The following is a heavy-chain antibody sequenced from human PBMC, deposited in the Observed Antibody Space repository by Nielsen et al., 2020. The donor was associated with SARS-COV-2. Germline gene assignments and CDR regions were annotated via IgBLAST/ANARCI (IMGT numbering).Heavy chain of an antibody. V-gene: IGHV4-34*01. J-gene: IGHJ4*02. CDR2: ITHTGDA. Sequence: WIRQPPGKGLEWIGEITHTGDASYNPSLKSRVTMSVDTSKNQFSLKLSSVTAADTAVYYCARLPPAGYDILTGYYISDYYFDYWGQGTLVTVSS. D-gene: IGHD3-9*01. CDR3: ARLPPAGYDILTGYYISDYYFDY.